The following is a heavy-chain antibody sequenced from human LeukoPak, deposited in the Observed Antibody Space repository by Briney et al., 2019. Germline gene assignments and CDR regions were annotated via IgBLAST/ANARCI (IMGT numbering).Heavy chain of an antibody. Sequence: GGSLRLSCAASGFTFSSYWMSWVRQAPGKGLEWVANIKQDGSEKYYVDSVKGRFTISRDNAKNSLYLQMNSLRAEHTAVDYCANVVVVTAARYFDYWGQGTLVTVSS. CDR2: IKQDGSEK. CDR1: GFTFSSYW. V-gene: IGHV3-7*01. J-gene: IGHJ4*02. CDR3: ANVVVVTAARYFDY. D-gene: IGHD2-21*02.